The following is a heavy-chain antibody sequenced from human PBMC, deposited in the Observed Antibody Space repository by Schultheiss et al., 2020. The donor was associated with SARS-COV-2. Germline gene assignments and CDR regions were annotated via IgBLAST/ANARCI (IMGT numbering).Heavy chain of an antibody. Sequence: GGSLRLSCAASGFTVSSNYMTWVRQAPGKGLEWVSVISQSGTTNYADSVKGRFTISRDNAKNTLYLQLNSLRGEDTAVYYCVRGSNDWYGIDYWGQGTLVTVSS. D-gene: IGHD6-19*01. J-gene: IGHJ4*02. CDR2: ISQSGTT. CDR1: GFTVSSNY. V-gene: IGHV3-66*01. CDR3: VRGSNDWYGIDY.